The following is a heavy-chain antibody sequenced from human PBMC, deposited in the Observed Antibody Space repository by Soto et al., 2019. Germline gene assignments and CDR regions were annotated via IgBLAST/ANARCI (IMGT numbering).Heavy chain of an antibody. Sequence: SETLSLTCSVSGGSIGGYYWSWTRQPPGKGLEWIGYIYYSGSTNYNPSLKSRVTISVDTSKNQFSLKLSSVTAADTAVYYCARFGGGINVWGQGTTVTVSS. D-gene: IGHD3-10*01. V-gene: IGHV4-59*12. CDR1: GGSIGGYY. J-gene: IGHJ6*02. CDR2: IYYSGST. CDR3: ARFGGGINV.